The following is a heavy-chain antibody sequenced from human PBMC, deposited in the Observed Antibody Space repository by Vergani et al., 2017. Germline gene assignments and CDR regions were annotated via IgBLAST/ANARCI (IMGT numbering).Heavy chain of an antibody. CDR3: ARLYGRDSGGSKYFDY. D-gene: IGHD5-12*01. Sequence: EVQLVQSGAEVKKPGASLKISCQISGYSSTNYWIGWVRQMPGKGLEWMGIIHPADSDTRYSPSFQGQVTISVDKSISTAYLQRSSLRASDSAMYYCARLYGRDSGGSKYFDYWGQGALVAVSS. CDR1: GYSSTNYW. V-gene: IGHV5-51*01. CDR2: IHPADSDT. J-gene: IGHJ4*02.